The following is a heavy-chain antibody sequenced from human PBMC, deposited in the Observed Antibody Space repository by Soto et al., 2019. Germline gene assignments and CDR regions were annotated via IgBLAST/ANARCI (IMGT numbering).Heavy chain of an antibody. CDR2: IYYSGST. CDR3: ARGGHYYDSSGYP. J-gene: IGHJ5*02. V-gene: IGHV4-31*03. CDR1: GGSISSGVYY. Sequence: SETLSLTCTVSGGSISSGVYYWSWIRQHPGKGLEWIGYIYYSGSTYYNPSLKSRVTISVDTSKNQFSLKLSSVTAADTAVYYCARGGHYYDSSGYPWGQGTLVTVSS. D-gene: IGHD3-22*01.